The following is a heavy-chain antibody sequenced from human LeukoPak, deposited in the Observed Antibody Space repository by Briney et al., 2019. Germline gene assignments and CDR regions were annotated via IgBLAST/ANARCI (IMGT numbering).Heavy chain of an antibody. CDR3: TTVAGDLPSTDY. D-gene: IGHD3-16*01. CDR2: TKTKVEGGPT. CDR1: GFTLGNEW. V-gene: IGHV3-15*05. J-gene: IGHJ4*02. Sequence: GAPLRLSCAASGFTLGNEWMSWVRQAPGKGLEWVGRTKTKVEGGPTDYAAPVKGRFAISRDDSKNVLFLQMNSLETEDTAVYYCTTVAGDLPSTDYWGQGTQVTAST.